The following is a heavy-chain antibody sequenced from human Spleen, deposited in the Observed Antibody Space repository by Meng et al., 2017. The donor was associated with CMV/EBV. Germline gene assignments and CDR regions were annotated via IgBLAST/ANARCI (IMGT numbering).Heavy chain of an antibody. Sequence: KASGYTFTGYYMHWVRQAPGQGLEWMGWINPNSGVTSYAQKFQGRVTMTRDTSIKTAYMELSRVRSDDTAVYYCARGSGSYPGGRFHYWGQGSLVTVSS. D-gene: IGHD1-26*01. J-gene: IGHJ4*02. CDR1: GYTFTGYY. CDR2: INPNSGVT. V-gene: IGHV1-2*02. CDR3: ARGSGSYPGGRFHY.